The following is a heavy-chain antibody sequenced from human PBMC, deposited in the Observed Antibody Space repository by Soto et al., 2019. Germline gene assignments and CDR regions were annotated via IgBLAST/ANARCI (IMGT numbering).Heavy chain of an antibody. Sequence: EVQLVESGGGLVQPGGSPRLSCAASGFTFSSYAMHWVRQAPGKGLEYVSAISSNGGSTYYANSVKGRFTISRDNSKNTLYLQMGSLRAEDMAVYYCARAVMRAAFDIWGQGTMVTVSS. V-gene: IGHV3-64*01. D-gene: IGHD2-8*01. CDR2: ISSNGGST. CDR1: GFTFSSYA. J-gene: IGHJ3*02. CDR3: ARAVMRAAFDI.